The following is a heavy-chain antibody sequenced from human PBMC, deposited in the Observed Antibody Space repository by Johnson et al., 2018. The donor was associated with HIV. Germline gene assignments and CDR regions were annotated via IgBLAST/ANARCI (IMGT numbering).Heavy chain of an antibody. CDR2: IYSGGST. Sequence: QVQLVESGGGVVQPGRSLRLSCAASGFTFSSYGMHWVRQAPGKGLEWVSVIYSGGSTYYADSVKGRFTISRDNSKNTLYLQMNSLRAEDTAVYYCARSPRAAEGAFDIWGQGTMVTVSS. CDR1: GFTFSSYG. CDR3: ARSPRAAEGAFDI. D-gene: IGHD6-13*01. J-gene: IGHJ3*02. V-gene: IGHV3-NL1*01.